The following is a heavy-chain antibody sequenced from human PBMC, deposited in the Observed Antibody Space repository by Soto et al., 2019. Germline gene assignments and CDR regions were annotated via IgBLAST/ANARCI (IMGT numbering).Heavy chain of an antibody. CDR2: SRNKANSYTT. J-gene: IGHJ1*01. CDR1: GLTFSDHY. CDR3: ALGGVFQH. V-gene: IGHV3-72*01. Sequence: EVQLVESGGGLVQPGGSLRLSCAASGLTFSDHYSDWVRQAPGKGLEWVGRSRNKANSYTTEYAASVKGRFTLSRDDSTNSVYLQMNSLKTGDTAVYYCALGGVFQHWGQGTLVTVSS. D-gene: IGHD3-10*01.